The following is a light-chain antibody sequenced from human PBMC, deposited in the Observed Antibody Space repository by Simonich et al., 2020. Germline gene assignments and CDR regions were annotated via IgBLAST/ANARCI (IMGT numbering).Light chain of an antibody. Sequence: SYELTQPSSVSVSPGQTARITCSGDVLAKKYARGFQQKPGQAPVLVIYKDSERPSGIPERFSGSSSGTTVTLTISGAQVEDEADYYCYSAADNNFVFGGGTKLTVL. CDR2: KDS. CDR1: VLAKKY. J-gene: IGLJ3*02. V-gene: IGLV3-27*01. CDR3: YSAADNNFV.